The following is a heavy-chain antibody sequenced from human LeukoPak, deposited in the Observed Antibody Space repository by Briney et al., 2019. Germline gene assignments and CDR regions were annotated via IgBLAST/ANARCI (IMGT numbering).Heavy chain of an antibody. V-gene: IGHV3-15*01. Sequence: GGSLRLSCAASGFIFADAWMSWVRQAPGKGLEWVGRIKSKTDGGTTDYAAPVKGRFTISRDDSKNTLYLQMNSLKTEDTAVYYCTTERVPRYYDFWSGPHMDVWGKGTTVTVSS. J-gene: IGHJ6*03. CDR1: GFIFADAW. CDR2: IKSKTDGGTT. D-gene: IGHD3-3*01. CDR3: TTERVPRYYDFWSGPHMDV.